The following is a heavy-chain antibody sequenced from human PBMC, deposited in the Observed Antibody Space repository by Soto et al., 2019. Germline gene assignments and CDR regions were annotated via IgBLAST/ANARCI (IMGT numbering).Heavy chain of an antibody. D-gene: IGHD2-21*01. V-gene: IGHV3-30*18. CDR1: EFTFNIYG. Sequence: LRLSCAASEFTFNIYGMHWVRQAPEKGMERVAVISLDGMIKYYAESVKGRVTISRDNFKNTVYLQMDSLRDEDTAMYYFAKDLTMKVVSPSVCFEPWGHGTRVTVSS. CDR2: ISLDGMIK. CDR3: AKDLTMKVVSPSVCFEP. J-gene: IGHJ5*02.